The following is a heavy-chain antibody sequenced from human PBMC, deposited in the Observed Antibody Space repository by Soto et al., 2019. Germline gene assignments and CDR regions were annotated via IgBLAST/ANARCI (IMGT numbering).Heavy chain of an antibody. J-gene: IGHJ4*02. D-gene: IGHD4-17*01. CDR3: ALGDYGKLDY. CDR2: IYYSGST. Sequence: QLLLQESGPGLMKPSETLSLTCTVSGGSISSSSYYWGWIRQPPGKGLEWIGSIYYSGSTYYNPSLKSRVTISVDTSKNQFSLKLSSVTAADTAVYYCALGDYGKLDYWGQGTLVTVSS. V-gene: IGHV4-39*01. CDR1: GGSISSSSYY.